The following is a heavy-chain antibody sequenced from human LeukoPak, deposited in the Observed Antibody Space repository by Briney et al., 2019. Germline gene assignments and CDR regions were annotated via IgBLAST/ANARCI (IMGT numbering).Heavy chain of an antibody. CDR3: ASGGGAFDY. CDR1: GGSISSYY. J-gene: IGHJ4*02. D-gene: IGHD3-16*01. CDR2: IYYSGST. Sequence: PSETLSLTCTVSGGSISSYYWSWIRQPPGKGLEWIGYIYYSGSTKYNPSPKSRVAISVDTSKNQYCLELGSVTAAATAVYYWASGGGAFDYWGQGTLVTVSS. V-gene: IGHV4-59*01.